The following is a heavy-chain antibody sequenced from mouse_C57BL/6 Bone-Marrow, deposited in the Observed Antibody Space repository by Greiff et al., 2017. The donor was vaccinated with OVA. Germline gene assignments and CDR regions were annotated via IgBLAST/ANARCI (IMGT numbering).Heavy chain of an antibody. D-gene: IGHD2-5*01. Sequence: LVESGPELVKPGASVKLSCKASGYTFTSYDINWVKQRPGQGLEWIGWIYPSDGSTKYNEKFKGKATLTGDTSSSTAYMELHILTSEDAAVYFCARGGYSNYGEWFAYWGQGTLVTVSA. J-gene: IGHJ3*01. CDR2: IYPSDGST. CDR3: ARGGYSNYGEWFAY. CDR1: GYTFTSYD. V-gene: IGHV1-85*01.